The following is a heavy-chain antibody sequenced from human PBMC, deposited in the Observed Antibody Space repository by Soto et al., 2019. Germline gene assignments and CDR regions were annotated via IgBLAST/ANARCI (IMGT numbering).Heavy chain of an antibody. CDR3: EAEMTFGKLSVV. CDR2: IFPKFGTT. D-gene: IGHD3-16*02. CDR1: GDTDTNYV. J-gene: IGHJ6*02. V-gene: IGHV1-69*01. Sequence: QVQLVQSGAEVKKPGSSVKVSCKASGDTDTNYVISWVRQAPGQGLEWMGGIFPKFGTTYSAQRLQDRLTITADESTSTVYMQLSSLRLDDTAVYYCEAEMTFGKLSVVWGQGTTVTVSS.